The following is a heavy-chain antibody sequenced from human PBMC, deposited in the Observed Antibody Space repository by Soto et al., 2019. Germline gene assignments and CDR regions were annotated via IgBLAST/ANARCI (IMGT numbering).Heavy chain of an antibody. Sequence: SETLSLTCTFSGFSFSSYYWSWIRQPPGKGLEWIGYIHYSGSTSYNPSLKSRVAISVDTSKNQFSLKLSSVTAADTAVYYCARDALSRDSIWGQGTLVTVSS. CDR1: GFSFSSYY. V-gene: IGHV4-59*12. J-gene: IGHJ4*02. CDR3: ARDALSRDSI. CDR2: IHYSGST. D-gene: IGHD3-22*01.